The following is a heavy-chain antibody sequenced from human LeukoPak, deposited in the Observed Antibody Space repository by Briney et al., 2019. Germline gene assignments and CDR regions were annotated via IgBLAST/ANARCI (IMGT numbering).Heavy chain of an antibody. D-gene: IGHD3-10*01. CDR3: ARTETYYGSGSYFDAFDI. CDR2: IYPGYSDT. Sequence: GESLKIPCKGSGYSFTSYWIGWVRQMPGEGLEWMRIIYPGYSDTRYSPSFQGQVTISADKSISTAYLQWSSLKASDTAMYYCARTETYYGSGSYFDAFDIWGQGTMVTVSS. V-gene: IGHV5-51*01. J-gene: IGHJ3*02. CDR1: GYSFTSYW.